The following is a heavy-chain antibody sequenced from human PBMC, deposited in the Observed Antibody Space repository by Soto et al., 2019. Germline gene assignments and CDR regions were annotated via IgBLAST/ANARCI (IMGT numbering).Heavy chain of an antibody. CDR1: GFTFNSYW. D-gene: IGHD2-2*01. CDR2: IKQDGNER. Sequence: ESGGGLVQPGGSLRLSCVASGFTFNSYWMSWVRQAPGKGLEWVANIKQDGNERHYMDSVKGRFTISRDNAKNSLDLLMNSLKIEDTAVYYCARDGPLSSPTSGWFDPWGQGTLVIVSS. J-gene: IGHJ5*02. CDR3: ARDGPLSSPTSGWFDP. V-gene: IGHV3-7*05.